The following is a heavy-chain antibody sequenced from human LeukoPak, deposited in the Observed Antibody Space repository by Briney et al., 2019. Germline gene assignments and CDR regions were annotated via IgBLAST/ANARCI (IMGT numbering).Heavy chain of an antibody. D-gene: IGHD3-9*01. Sequence: ASVKVSCKASGYTFTGYYMHWVRQAPGQGLEWMGWINPNSGGTNYAQKFQGRVTMTRDTSISTAYMELSRLRSDDTAVYYCARDGVVRYFDWQSSPFDYWGQGTLVTVSS. CDR3: ARDGVVRYFDWQSSPFDY. CDR2: INPNSGGT. V-gene: IGHV1-2*02. CDR1: GYTFTGYY. J-gene: IGHJ4*02.